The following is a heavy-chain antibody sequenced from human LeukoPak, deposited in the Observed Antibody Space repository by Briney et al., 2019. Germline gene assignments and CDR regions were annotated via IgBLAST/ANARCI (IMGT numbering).Heavy chain of an antibody. V-gene: IGHV1-2*02. Sequence: ASVKVSCKASGYTFTGYYMHWVRQAPGQGLEWMGWINPNSGGTNYAQKFQARVTMTTDTSTSTAYMELRSLRSDDTAVYYCARESDYYDSSGYYDYWGQGTLVTVSS. CDR3: ARESDYYDSSGYYDY. CDR2: INPNSGGT. D-gene: IGHD3-22*01. J-gene: IGHJ4*02. CDR1: GYTFTGYY.